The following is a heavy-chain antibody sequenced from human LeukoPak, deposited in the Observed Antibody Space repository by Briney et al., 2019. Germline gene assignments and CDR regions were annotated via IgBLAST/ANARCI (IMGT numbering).Heavy chain of an antibody. V-gene: IGHV4-34*01. CDR1: GGSISSYY. CDR3: ARSAHPCFDY. Sequence: SETLSLTCTVSGGSISSYYWSWIRQPPGKGLEWIGEINHSGSTNYNPSLKSRVTISVDTSKNQFSLKLSSVTAADTAVYYCARSAHPCFDYWGQGTLVTVSS. J-gene: IGHJ4*02. CDR2: INHSGST.